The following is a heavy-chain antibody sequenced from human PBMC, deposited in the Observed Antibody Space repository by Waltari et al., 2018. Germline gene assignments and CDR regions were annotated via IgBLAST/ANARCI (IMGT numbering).Heavy chain of an antibody. Sequence: QVQLQQWGSGLLKSSETLSLSGAVYGGSFSGYYGSWIRQPPGKELEWIGEIHPSGSTDYKSSLQSRVTIMLDTSKNHLSLKLTSVTAADTAVYYCARGLDNAKTGYWGQGTLVTVSS. D-gene: IGHD1-20*01. J-gene: IGHJ4*02. CDR2: IHPSGST. CDR3: ARGLDNAKTGY. V-gene: IGHV4-34*01. CDR1: GGSFSGYY.